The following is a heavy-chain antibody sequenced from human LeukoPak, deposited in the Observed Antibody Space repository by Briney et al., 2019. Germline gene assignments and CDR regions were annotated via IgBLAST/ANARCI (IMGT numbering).Heavy chain of an antibody. J-gene: IGHJ4*02. V-gene: IGHV4-39*01. CDR3: ARQYSSGWYGYFDY. CDR2: IYYSGST. D-gene: IGHD6-19*01. CDR1: GGSISSSSYY. Sequence: KPSEILSLTCTVSGGSISSSSYYWGWIRQPPGKGLEWIGSIYYSGSTYYNPSLKSRVTISVDTSKNQFSLKLSSVTAADTAVYYCARQYSSGWYGYFDYWGQGTLVTVSS.